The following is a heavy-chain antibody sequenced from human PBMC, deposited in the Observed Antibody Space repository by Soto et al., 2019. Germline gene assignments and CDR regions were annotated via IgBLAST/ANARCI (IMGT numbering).Heavy chain of an antibody. CDR3: ARDLTYYDIWTGSYYYYMAV. V-gene: IGHV3-53*04. D-gene: IGHD3-9*01. CDR1: GFTVSSNY. J-gene: IGHJ6*03. Sequence: EVQLVESGGGLVQPGGSLRLSCAASGFTVSSNYMSWVRQAPGKGLEWVSVIYSGGSTYYADSVKGRFIISRHNSKNTLYLQINSRRAEDTAVYYCARDLTYYDIWTGSYYYYMAVWGKGTTVTVAS. CDR2: IYSGGST.